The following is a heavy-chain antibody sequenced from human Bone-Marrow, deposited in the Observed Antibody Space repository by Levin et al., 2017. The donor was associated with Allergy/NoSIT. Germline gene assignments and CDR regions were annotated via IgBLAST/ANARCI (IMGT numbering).Heavy chain of an antibody. CDR2: ISNDGSRI. CDR1: GFTFSTSV. CDR3: AKDDWGYMVPGCPGEH. D-gene: IGHD2-8*02. J-gene: IGHJ4*02. Sequence: GASVKVSCVASGFTFSTSVMHWVRQTPGKGLEWVAVISNDGSRIHYADSVKGRFTISRDNFEKTLYLEMNSLTTADTAVYYCAKDDWGYMVPGCPGEHWGQGALVTVSS. V-gene: IGHV3-30*01.